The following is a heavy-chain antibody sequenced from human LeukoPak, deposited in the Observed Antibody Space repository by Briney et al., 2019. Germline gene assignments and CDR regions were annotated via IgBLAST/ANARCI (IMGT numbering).Heavy chain of an antibody. D-gene: IGHD3-9*01. Sequence: GASVKVSCKASGYTFTGYYMHWVRQAPGQGLEWMGWINPNSGGTNYAQKFQGRVTMTRDTSISTAYMELSRLRSDDTAVYYCARDEYFDWSMYWFDPWGQGTLVTVSS. CDR2: INPNSGGT. CDR1: GYTFTGYY. V-gene: IGHV1-2*02. J-gene: IGHJ5*02. CDR3: ARDEYFDWSMYWFDP.